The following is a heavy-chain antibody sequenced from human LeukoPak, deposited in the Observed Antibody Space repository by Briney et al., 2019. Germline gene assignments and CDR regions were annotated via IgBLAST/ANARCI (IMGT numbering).Heavy chain of an antibody. Sequence: SQTLSLTCAISGDSISSNSAAWNWLRQSPSRGLEWLGRTYYRSKWYNDYPVSVKSRITINPDTSKNQFSLQLDSVTPEDTAVYYCARGVTVTGYYFDYWGQGTLVTVSS. V-gene: IGHV6-1*01. CDR1: GDSISSNSAA. J-gene: IGHJ4*02. CDR2: TYYRSKWYN. CDR3: ARGVTVTGYYFDY. D-gene: IGHD3-9*01.